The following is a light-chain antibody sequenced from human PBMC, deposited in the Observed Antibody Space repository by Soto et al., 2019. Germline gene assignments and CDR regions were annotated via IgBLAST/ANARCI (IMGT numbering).Light chain of an antibody. CDR1: SGYSNYK. J-gene: IGLJ2*01. V-gene: IGLV9-49*01. CDR2: VGTGGIVG. Sequence: QLVLTQPPSASASLGASVTLTCTLSSGYSNYKVDWYQQRPGKGPRFVMRVGTGGIVGSKGDGIPDRFSGLGSGLNRYLTIKNIQEEDESDYHCGADHGSGNNFVLVFGGGTKLTVL. CDR3: GADHGSGNNFVLV.